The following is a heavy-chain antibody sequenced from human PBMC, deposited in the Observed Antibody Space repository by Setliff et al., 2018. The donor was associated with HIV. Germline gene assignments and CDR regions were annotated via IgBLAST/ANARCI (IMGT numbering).Heavy chain of an antibody. CDR3: ASTTYYYDSSGYNSWPLFDY. Sequence: PSETLSLTCAVSGGSISSGNWWSWVRQPPGKRLEWIGEIYHSGITNYNPSLKSRVTISVDKSKNQFSLKLSSVTAADTAMYYCASTTYYYDSSGYNSWPLFDYWGQGTLVTV. J-gene: IGHJ4*02. D-gene: IGHD3-22*01. CDR2: IYHSGIT. CDR1: GGSISSGNW. V-gene: IGHV4-4*02.